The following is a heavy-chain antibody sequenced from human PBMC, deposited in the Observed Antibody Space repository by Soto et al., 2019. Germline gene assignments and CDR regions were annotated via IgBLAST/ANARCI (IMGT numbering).Heavy chain of an antibody. V-gene: IGHV4-31*03. CDR1: GGSISSGGYY. D-gene: IGHD3-10*01. CDR2: IYYSGST. CDR3: ARDNRGRGIGAFDI. Sequence: QVRLQESGPGLVKPSQTLSLTCTVSGGSISSGGYYWSWIRQHPGKGLEWIGYIYYSGSTYYNPSLKSRVTISVDTSKNQFSLKLSSVTAADTAVYYCARDNRGRGIGAFDIWGQGTMVTVSS. J-gene: IGHJ3*02.